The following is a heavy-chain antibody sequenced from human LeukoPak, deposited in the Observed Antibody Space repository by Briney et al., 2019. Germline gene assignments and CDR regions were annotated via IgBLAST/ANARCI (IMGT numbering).Heavy chain of an antibody. D-gene: IGHD3-22*01. CDR2: IYYSGST. CDR1: GFSISSGYY. Sequence: SETLSLTCTVSGFSISSGYYWGWIRQPPGKGLEWIGSIYYSGSTYYNPSLKSRVTISVDTSKNQFSLKLSSVTAADTAVYYCARSYYSWGKGTTVTISS. V-gene: IGHV4-38-2*02. CDR3: ARSYYS. J-gene: IGHJ6*04.